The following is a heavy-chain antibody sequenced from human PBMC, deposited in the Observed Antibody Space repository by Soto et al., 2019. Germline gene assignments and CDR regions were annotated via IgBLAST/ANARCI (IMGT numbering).Heavy chain of an antibody. CDR2: INTDGGSS. CDR3: AREAGYCSRTSCYRRAFDT. Sequence: EVQLVESGGDLVQPGGSLRLSCAASGFTFSGHWMHWVRQGPGKGLEWVSRINTDGGSSAYADSVKGRFTISRDNAKNTIYMQMKGLRAEDTAVYYCAREAGYCSRTSCYRRAFDTWGQGTTVTVSS. V-gene: IGHV3-74*03. CDR1: GFTFSGHW. J-gene: IGHJ3*02. D-gene: IGHD2-2*01.